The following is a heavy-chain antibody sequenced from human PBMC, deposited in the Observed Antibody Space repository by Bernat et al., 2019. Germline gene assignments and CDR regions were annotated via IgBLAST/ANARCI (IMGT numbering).Heavy chain of an antibody. CDR3: ARDEAYYYDSSGYGNAFDI. CDR2: ISYDGSNK. J-gene: IGHJ3*02. Sequence: QVQLVESGGGVVQPGRSLRLSCAASGFTFSSYGMHWVRQAPGKGLEWVAVISYDGSNKYYADSVKGRFTISRDNSKNTLYLQMNSLRAEDTAVYYCARDEAYYYDSSGYGNAFDIWGQGTMVTVSS. CDR1: GFTFSSYG. D-gene: IGHD3-22*01. V-gene: IGHV3-30*03.